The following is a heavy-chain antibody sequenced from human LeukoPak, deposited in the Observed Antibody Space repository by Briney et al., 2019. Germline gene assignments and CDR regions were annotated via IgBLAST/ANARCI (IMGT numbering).Heavy chain of an antibody. D-gene: IGHD3-22*01. CDR2: IKPDGSEK. CDR1: GFTFTTYW. J-gene: IGHJ4*02. V-gene: IGHV3-7*01. CDR3: ARGQLADSY. Sequence: PGGSLRLSCAASGFTFTTYWMSWIRQTPGKGLEWVAKIKPDGSEKSYVDSVKGRFTISRDNAKNSVFLQMDSLRVEDTALYYCARGQLADSYWGQGALVTVSS.